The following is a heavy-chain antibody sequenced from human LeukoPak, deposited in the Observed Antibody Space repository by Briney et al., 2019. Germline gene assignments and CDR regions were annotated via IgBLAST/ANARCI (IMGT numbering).Heavy chain of an antibody. CDR1: GGSFSGYY. V-gene: IGHV4-34*01. D-gene: IGHD4-17*01. CDR2: INHSGST. Sequence: NPSETLSLTCAVYGGSFSGYYWSWIRQPPGKALECFGEINHSGSTNYNPSLKSRVTISVDTSKNQFSLKLSSVTAADTAVYYCASGGTTVYDRSYYYGMDVWGQGTTVTVSS. CDR3: ASGGTTVYDRSYYYGMDV. J-gene: IGHJ6*02.